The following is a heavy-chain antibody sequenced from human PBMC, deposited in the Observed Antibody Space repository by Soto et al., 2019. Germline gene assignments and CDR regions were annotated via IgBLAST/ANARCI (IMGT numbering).Heavy chain of an antibody. Sequence: EVQLVESGGGLVQPGGSLRLSCAASGFTFSSYAMHWVRQAPGKGLEYVSAISSNGGSTYYANSVKGRFTISRDNSKNPLYLQMGSLRAEDMAVYYCARGGSDYSFDYWGQGTLVTVSS. CDR2: ISSNGGST. V-gene: IGHV3-64*01. CDR3: ARGGSDYSFDY. D-gene: IGHD2-21*02. J-gene: IGHJ4*02. CDR1: GFTFSSYA.